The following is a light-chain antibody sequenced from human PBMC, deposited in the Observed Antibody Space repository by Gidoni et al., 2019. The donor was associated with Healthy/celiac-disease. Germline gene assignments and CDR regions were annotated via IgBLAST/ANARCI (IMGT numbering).Light chain of an antibody. V-gene: IGKV3-11*01. J-gene: IGKJ4*01. CDR1: QSVSSY. CDR2: DAS. Sequence: IVLTQSPATLSLSPGERATLSCRASQSVSSYLDWYQQKPGLAPRLLIYDASHRATGIPARFSGSGSGTDFTLTIRSLEPEDFSVYFCQQRSNWPLTFGGGTKVEIK. CDR3: QQRSNWPLT.